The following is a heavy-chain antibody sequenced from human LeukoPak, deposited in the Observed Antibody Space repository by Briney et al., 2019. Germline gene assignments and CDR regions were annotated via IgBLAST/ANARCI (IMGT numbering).Heavy chain of an antibody. CDR1: GFTFSSYA. Sequence: PGGSLRLSCAGSGFTFSSYAMSWVRQAPGEGLESVSVISGSGGRTYYADSVKGRFTISRDNSKDTLYLLMNSLRVDDTAVYYCAKKADDFGDSVSQHWGQGTLVTVSS. J-gene: IGHJ1*01. CDR2: ISGSGGRT. D-gene: IGHD4-17*01. V-gene: IGHV3-23*01. CDR3: AKKADDFGDSVSQH.